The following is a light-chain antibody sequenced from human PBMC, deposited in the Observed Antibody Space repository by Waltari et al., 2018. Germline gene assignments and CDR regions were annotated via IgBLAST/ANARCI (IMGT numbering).Light chain of an antibody. Sequence: QSALTQPASVSGSPGPSITISCTGTSRDVGGYNFVSWFQQHPGKAPKLIMYDVRNRPSGVSNRFSGSKSGNTASLTISGLQAEDEADYYCSSYTSSSTLVVFGGGTKLTVL. CDR2: DVR. CDR3: SSYTSSSTLVV. J-gene: IGLJ2*01. CDR1: SRDVGGYNF. V-gene: IGLV2-14*01.